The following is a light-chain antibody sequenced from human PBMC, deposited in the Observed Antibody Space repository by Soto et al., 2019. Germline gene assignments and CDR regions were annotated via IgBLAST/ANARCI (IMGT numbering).Light chain of an antibody. CDR1: TSNIGSNT. CDR3: STWDDSLNGVV. CDR2: SNN. Sequence: QSVLTQPPSASGTPGQRVTISCSGSTSNIGSNTVNWYQQLPRTAPNLLIYSNNERPSGVPDRFSGSKSGTSASLATSGLQSEDEADYYCSTWDDSLNGVVFGGGTKLTVL. J-gene: IGLJ3*02. V-gene: IGLV1-44*01.